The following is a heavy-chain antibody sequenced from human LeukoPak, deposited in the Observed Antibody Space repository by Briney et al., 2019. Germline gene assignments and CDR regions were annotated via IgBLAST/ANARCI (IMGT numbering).Heavy chain of an antibody. D-gene: IGHD1-20*01. J-gene: IGHJ4*02. CDR3: ARDRDSSGRRYFDY. Sequence: PSETLSLTCTVSGGSISSGGYYWSRIRQHPGKGLEWIGYIYYSGSTYYNPSLKSRVTISVDTSKNQFSLKLSSVTAADTAVYYCARDRDSSGRRYFDYWGQGTLVTVSS. CDR1: GGSISSGGYY. V-gene: IGHV4-31*03. CDR2: IYYSGST.